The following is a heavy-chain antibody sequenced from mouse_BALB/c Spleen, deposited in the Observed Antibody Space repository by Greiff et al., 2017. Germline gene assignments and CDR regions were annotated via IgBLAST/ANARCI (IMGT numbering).Heavy chain of an antibody. J-gene: IGHJ3*01. V-gene: IGHV1-54*03. CDR1: GYAFTNYL. CDR2: INPGSGGT. CDR3: ARNDYDAAFAY. D-gene: IGHD2-4*01. Sequence: VMLVESGAELVRPGTSVKVSCKASGYAFTNYLIEWVKQRPGQGLEWIGVINPGSGGTNYNEKFKGKATLTADKSSSTAYMQLSSLTSDDSAVYCCARNDYDAAFAYWGQGTLVTVSA.